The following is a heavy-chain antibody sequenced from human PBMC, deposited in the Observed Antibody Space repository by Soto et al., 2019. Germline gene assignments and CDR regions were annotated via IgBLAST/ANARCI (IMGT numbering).Heavy chain of an antibody. CDR2: IYHSGST. Sequence: SETLSLTCAVSGGSISSSNWWSWVRQPPGKGLEWIGEIYHSGSTNYNPSLKSRVTISVDTSKNQFSLKLSSVTAADTAVYYCARALPYKYNWNYSRRQYYFDYWGQGTLVTVSS. CDR3: ARALPYKYNWNYSRRQYYFDY. D-gene: IGHD1-7*01. CDR1: GGSISSSNW. J-gene: IGHJ4*02. V-gene: IGHV4-4*02.